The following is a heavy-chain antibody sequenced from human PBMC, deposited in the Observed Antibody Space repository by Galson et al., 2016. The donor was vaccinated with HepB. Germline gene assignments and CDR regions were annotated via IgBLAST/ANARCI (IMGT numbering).Heavy chain of an antibody. CDR2: IRGKAYGGTT. V-gene: IGHV3-49*03. Sequence: SLRLSCAASGFTFSDYAMSWFRQAPGKGLEWVGFIRGKAYGGTTEYAASVKGRFTISRDDSKSIAYLQMNSLKTEDTAVYYCTRLWIGRLDYWGQGTLVTVSS. CDR3: TRLWIGRLDY. CDR1: GFTFSDYA. J-gene: IGHJ4*02. D-gene: IGHD3-10*01.